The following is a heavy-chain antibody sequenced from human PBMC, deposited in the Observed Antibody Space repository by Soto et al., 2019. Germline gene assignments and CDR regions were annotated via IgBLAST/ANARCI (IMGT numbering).Heavy chain of an antibody. V-gene: IGHV4-30-4*01. CDR3: ATESGSTYGYFDH. J-gene: IGHJ4*02. CDR1: GGSVTSDEDY. CDR2: ISNSGST. Sequence: LSLTCTVSGGSVTSDEDYWTWIRHSPGKGLEWIGYISNSGSTGYNPSLKTRLSMSVDRSKNQFTLRLTSVTAADTAVYFCATESGSTYGYFDHWGQGTQVTVSS. D-gene: IGHD5-18*01.